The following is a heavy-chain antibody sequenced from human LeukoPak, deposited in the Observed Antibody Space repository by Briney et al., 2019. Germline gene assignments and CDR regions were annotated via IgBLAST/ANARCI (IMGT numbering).Heavy chain of an antibody. D-gene: IGHD3-10*01. V-gene: IGHV5-51*01. CDR1: GYRFTRYW. J-gene: IGHJ6*02. CDR3: ARSPLEVRGPGGSDYYYYYGMDV. CDR2: YFPGDGDT. Sequence: GEAPKTLRWGVGYRFTRYWHGWGRQVSGKGVGGVGTYFPGDGDTRYSPSFQGQVTISADKSNSTAYLQWSSLKASDTAMYYCARSPLEVRGPGGSDYYYYYGMDVWGQGTTVTVSS.